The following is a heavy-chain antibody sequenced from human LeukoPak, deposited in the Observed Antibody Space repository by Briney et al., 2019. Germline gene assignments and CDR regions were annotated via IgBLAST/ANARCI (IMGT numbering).Heavy chain of an antibody. V-gene: IGHV3-48*01. CDR3: ARDGFSGGSCYLDAFDI. J-gene: IGHJ3*02. CDR1: GFTFSSYS. D-gene: IGHD2-15*01. CDR2: ISSSSSTI. Sequence: GGSLRLSCAASGFTFSSYSMNWVRQAPGKGLEWVSYISSSSSTIYYADSVKGRFTISRDNAKNSLYLQMNSLRAEDTAVYYCARDGFSGGSCYLDAFDIWGQGTMVTVSS.